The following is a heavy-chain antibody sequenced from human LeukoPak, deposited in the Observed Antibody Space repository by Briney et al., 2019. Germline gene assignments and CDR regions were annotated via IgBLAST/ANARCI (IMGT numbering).Heavy chain of an antibody. CDR2: IWYDGSNK. D-gene: IGHD6-6*01. CDR3: ARRGSSSPPYYYYMDV. CDR1: GFTFSSYG. Sequence: GGSLRLSCVASGFTFSSYGMHWVRQAPGKGLEWVAVIWYDGSNKYYADSVKGRFTISRDNSKNTLYLQMNSLRAEDTAVYYCARRGSSSPPYYYYMDVWGKGTTVTVSS. J-gene: IGHJ6*03. V-gene: IGHV3-33*01.